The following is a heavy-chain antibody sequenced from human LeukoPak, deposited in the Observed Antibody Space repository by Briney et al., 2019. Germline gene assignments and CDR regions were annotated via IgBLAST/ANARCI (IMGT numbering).Heavy chain of an antibody. V-gene: IGHV3-23*01. CDR3: AKVGGYYYESSGPYYFDY. Sequence: GGSLRLSCAASGFTFSHYAMSWVRQAPGKGLEWVSGISGSGDSTHYADSVKGRFTISRDNSKNTLYLQMNSLRAEDTAVYYCAKVGGYYYESSGPYYFDYWGQGTLVTVSS. D-gene: IGHD3-22*01. CDR2: ISGSGDST. CDR1: GFTFSHYA. J-gene: IGHJ4*02.